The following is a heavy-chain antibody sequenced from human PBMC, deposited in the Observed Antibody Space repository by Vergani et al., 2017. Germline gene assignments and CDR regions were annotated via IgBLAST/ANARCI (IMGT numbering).Heavy chain of an antibody. D-gene: IGHD6-6*01. J-gene: IGHJ6*02. V-gene: IGHV3-48*03. Sequence: EVQLVESGGGLVQPGGSLRLSCAASGFTFSSYEMNWVRQAPGKGLEWVSYISSSGSTIYYADSVKGRFTISRDNAKNSLYLQMNSLRAEDTAVYYCARERGIAARHPSGYYYYGMDVWGQGTTVTVSS. CDR3: ARERGIAARHPSGYYYYGMDV. CDR2: ISSSGSTI. CDR1: GFTFSSYE.